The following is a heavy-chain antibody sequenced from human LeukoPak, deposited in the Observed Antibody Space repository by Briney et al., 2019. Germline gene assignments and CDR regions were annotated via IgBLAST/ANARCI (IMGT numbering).Heavy chain of an antibody. V-gene: IGHV1-8*01. CDR2: MNPNSGNT. CDR3: ATGYSSGWLHYYYYGMDV. D-gene: IGHD6-19*01. J-gene: IGHJ6*02. Sequence: ASVKVPCKASGYTFTSYDINWVRQATGQGLEWMGWMNPNSGNTGYAQKFQGRVTMTRNTSISTAYMELSSLRSEDTAVYYCATGYSSGWLHYYYYGMDVWGQGTTVTVSS. CDR1: GYTFTSYD.